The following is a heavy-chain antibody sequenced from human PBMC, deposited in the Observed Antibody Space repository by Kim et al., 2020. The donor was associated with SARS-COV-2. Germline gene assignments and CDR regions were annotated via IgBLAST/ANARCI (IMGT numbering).Heavy chain of an antibody. J-gene: IGHJ3*02. CDR2: IYYSGST. CDR3: ARDRPGYSYGHDAFDI. Sequence: SETLSLTCTVSGGSISSYYWSWIRQPPGKGLEWIGYIYYSGSTNYNPSLKSRVTISVDTSKNQFSLKLSSVTAADTAVYYCARDRPGYSYGHDAFDIWGQGTMVTVSS. V-gene: IGHV4-59*01. D-gene: IGHD5-18*01. CDR1: GGSISSYY.